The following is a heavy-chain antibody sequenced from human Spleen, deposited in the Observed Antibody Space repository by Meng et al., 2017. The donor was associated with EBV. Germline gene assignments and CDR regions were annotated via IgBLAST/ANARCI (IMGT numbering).Heavy chain of an antibody. V-gene: IGHV1-8*01. CDR2: MNPNSGNT. Sequence: QVELVQCGAEVKKPGASVKVSCKASGYTFTSYDINWVRQATGQGLEWMGWMNPNSGNTGYAQKFQGRVTMTRNTSISTAYMELSSLRSEDTAVYYCARGYLDSSGPPFDYWGQGTLVTVSS. D-gene: IGHD3-22*01. CDR1: GYTFTSYD. CDR3: ARGYLDSSGPPFDY. J-gene: IGHJ4*02.